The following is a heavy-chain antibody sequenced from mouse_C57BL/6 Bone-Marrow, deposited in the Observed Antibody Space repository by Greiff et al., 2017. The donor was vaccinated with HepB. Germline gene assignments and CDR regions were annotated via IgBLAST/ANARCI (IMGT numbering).Heavy chain of an antibody. CDR1: EYEFPSHD. CDR3: ARQNYYGSRGGDYFDY. CDR2: INSDGGST. V-gene: IGHV5-2*01. D-gene: IGHD1-1*01. Sequence: EVKLMESGGGLVQPGESLKLSCESNEYEFPSHDMSWVRKTPEKRLELVAAINSDGGSTYYPDTMERRFIISRDNTKKTLYLQMSSLRSEDTALYYCARQNYYGSRGGDYFDYWGQGTTLTVSS. J-gene: IGHJ2*01.